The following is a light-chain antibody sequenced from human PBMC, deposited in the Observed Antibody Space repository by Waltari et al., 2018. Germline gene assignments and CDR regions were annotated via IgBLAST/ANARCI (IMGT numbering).Light chain of an antibody. Sequence: DIVMTQSPDSLAVSLGERATLNCKSSQRVLYRSNNQNYLSWYQQRPGQPPKLLIYWASTRASGVPDRFSGSGSGTDFTLTISNLQTEDVAVYYCQQYYTTPITFGQGTRLDIK. V-gene: IGKV4-1*01. CDR3: QQYYTTPIT. CDR1: QRVLYRSNNQNY. J-gene: IGKJ5*01. CDR2: WAS.